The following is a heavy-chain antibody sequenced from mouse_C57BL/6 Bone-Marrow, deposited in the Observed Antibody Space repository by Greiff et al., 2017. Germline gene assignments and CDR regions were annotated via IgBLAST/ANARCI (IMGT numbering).Heavy chain of an antibody. J-gene: IGHJ3*01. V-gene: IGHV5-6*01. CDR1: GFTFSSYG. CDR2: ISSGGSYT. CDR3: ARGGLRRAWFAY. D-gene: IGHD2-2*01. Sequence: EVKLMDSGGDLVKPGGSLKLSCAASGFTFSSYGMSWVRQTPDKRLEWVATISSGGSYTYYPDSVKGRFTISRDNAKNTLYLQMSSLKSEDTAMYYCARGGLRRAWFAYWGQGTLVTVSA.